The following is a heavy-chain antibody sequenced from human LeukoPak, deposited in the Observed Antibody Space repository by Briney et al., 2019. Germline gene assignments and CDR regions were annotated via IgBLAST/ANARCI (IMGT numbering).Heavy chain of an antibody. CDR1: GFTFSSYE. Sequence: PGGSLRLSCAASGFTFSSYEMNWVRQAPGKGLEWVSYISSSGSTIYYADSVKGRFTISRDNAKNSLYLQMNSLRAEDTAVYYCGRRLRTGSGWYDPTFDYWGQGTLVTVSS. V-gene: IGHV3-48*03. CDR3: GRRLRTGSGWYDPTFDY. D-gene: IGHD6-19*01. CDR2: ISSSGSTI. J-gene: IGHJ4*02.